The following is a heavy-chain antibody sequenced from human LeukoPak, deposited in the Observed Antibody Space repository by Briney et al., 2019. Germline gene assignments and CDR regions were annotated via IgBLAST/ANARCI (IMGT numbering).Heavy chain of an antibody. CDR1: GGSFSTNNYY. D-gene: IGHD5-12*01. Sequence: SETLSPTCTVSGGSFSTNNYYWGWIRQPPGKRLEWTGVLKHSGSTNYNPSLKSRVTISVDTSKNQFSLKLSSVTAADTAVYYCARGSGRGVGYSGPIRTLYYFDYWGQGTLVTVSS. CDR3: ARGSGRGVGYSGPIRTLYYFDY. J-gene: IGHJ4*02. V-gene: IGHV4-39*07. CDR2: LKHSGST.